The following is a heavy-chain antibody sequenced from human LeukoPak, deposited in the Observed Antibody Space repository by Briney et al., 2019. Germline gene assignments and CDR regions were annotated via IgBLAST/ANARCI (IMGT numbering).Heavy chain of an antibody. CDR2: IYYSGTT. D-gene: IGHD2-15*01. CDR1: GGSISSSSYY. J-gene: IGHJ5*02. Sequence: SETLSLTCTVSGGSISSSSYYWGWIRQPPGKGLEWIGSIYYSGTTYYNPSLKSRVTISVDRSKNQFSLKLSSVTAADTAVYYCARDNRGGLHRINWFDPWGQGTLVTVSS. CDR3: ARDNRGGLHRINWFDP. V-gene: IGHV4-39*07.